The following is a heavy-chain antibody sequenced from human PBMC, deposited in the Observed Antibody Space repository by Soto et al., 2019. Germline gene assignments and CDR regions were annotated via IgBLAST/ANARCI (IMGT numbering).Heavy chain of an antibody. CDR2: INPDADAT. J-gene: IGHJ5*02. Sequence: QVQLVQSGAEVKKPGASVTVSCKASAYSFTTYHIHWVRQAPGQGLEWMGLINPDADATNYAQRFQGRLQLTRDTSTSTVYMELRSLTFDDTAVYYCARGDIVLVPASEGNWFDPWGQGTLVTVSS. V-gene: IGHV1-46*01. CDR1: AYSFTTYH. D-gene: IGHD2-2*01. CDR3: ARGDIVLVPASEGNWFDP.